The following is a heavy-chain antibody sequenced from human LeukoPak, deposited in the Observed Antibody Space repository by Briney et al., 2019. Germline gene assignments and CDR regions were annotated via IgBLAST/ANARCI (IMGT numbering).Heavy chain of an antibody. J-gene: IGHJ6*02. D-gene: IGHD5-18*01. V-gene: IGHV3-33*01. Sequence: GGSLRLSCAASGSTFSSYGMHWVRQAPGKGLEWVAVIWYDGSNKYYADSVKGRFTISRDNSKNTLYLQMNSLRAEDTAVYYCARPRGYSYGFGMDVWGQGTTVTVSS. CDR3: ARPRGYSYGFGMDV. CDR2: IWYDGSNK. CDR1: GSTFSSYG.